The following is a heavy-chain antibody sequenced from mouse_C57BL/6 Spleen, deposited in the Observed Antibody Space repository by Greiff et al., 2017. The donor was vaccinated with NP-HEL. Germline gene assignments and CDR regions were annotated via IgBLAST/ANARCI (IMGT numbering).Heavy chain of an antibody. Sequence: ESGPGLVKPSQSLSLTCSVTGYSITSGYYWNWIRQFPGNKLEWMGYISYDGSNNYNPSLKNRISITRDTSKNQFFLKLNSVTTEDTATYYCAREGDDSAYWGQGTLVTVSA. CDR1: GYSITSGYY. V-gene: IGHV3-6*01. J-gene: IGHJ3*01. CDR2: ISYDGSN. D-gene: IGHD2-4*01. CDR3: AREGDDSAY.